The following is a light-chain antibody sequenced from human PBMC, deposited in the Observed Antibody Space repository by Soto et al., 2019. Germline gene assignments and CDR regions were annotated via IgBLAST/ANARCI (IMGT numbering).Light chain of an antibody. CDR3: QQYNSYPST. CDR1: QSISSW. CDR2: DAS. Sequence: DIQMTQSPSTLSASVGDRVTITCRASQSISSWLAWYQQKPGKAPKLLIYDASSLASGVPSRFSGSGSGTEFTLTISSLQPDDFATSYCQQYNSYPSTFGQGTKVEIK. J-gene: IGKJ1*01. V-gene: IGKV1-5*01.